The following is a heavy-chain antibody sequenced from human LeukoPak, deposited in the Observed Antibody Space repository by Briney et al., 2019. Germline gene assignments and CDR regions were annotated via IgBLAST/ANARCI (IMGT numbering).Heavy chain of an antibody. Sequence: GGSLRLSCAASGFTFSSYSMNWVRQAPGKGLEWVSFISTSSSYIYYADSVKGRFSISRDSSKNILYLQMNSLRGEDTAVYYCAKDRCSNGVGCYYYYMDVWGKGTTVTISS. V-gene: IGHV3-21*01. D-gene: IGHD2-8*01. CDR1: GFTFSSYS. CDR3: AKDRCSNGVGCYYYYMDV. J-gene: IGHJ6*03. CDR2: ISTSSSYI.